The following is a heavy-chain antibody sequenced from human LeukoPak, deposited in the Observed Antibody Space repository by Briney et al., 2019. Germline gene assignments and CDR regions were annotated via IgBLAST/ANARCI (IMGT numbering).Heavy chain of an antibody. CDR3: ARGHRSRRWFTATTPFDY. V-gene: IGHV1-8*01. CDR1: GYNFNSYD. D-gene: IGHD6-25*01. J-gene: IGHJ4*01. CDR2: MNPNSGNT. Sequence: ASVKVSCKTSGYNFNSYDINWVRQATGQGLEWMGWMNPNSGNTGYAQKFQGRVTMTRNTSISTVYMELSSLRSEDTAVYYCARGHRSRRWFTATTPFDYWGQGTLVTVSS.